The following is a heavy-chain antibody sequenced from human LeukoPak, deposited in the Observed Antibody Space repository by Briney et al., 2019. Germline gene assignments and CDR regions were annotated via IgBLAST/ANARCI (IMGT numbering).Heavy chain of an antibody. CDR1: GFTFSSYE. D-gene: IGHD4-11*01. CDR2: ISSSGSTI. V-gene: IGHV3-48*03. Sequence: GGSLRLSCAASGFTFSSYEMNWVRQAPGKGLEWVSYISSSGSTIYYADSVKGRFTISRDNAKNSLYLQMNSLRAEDTAVYYRARAARSRMTTVYLDYWGQGTLVTVSS. J-gene: IGHJ4*02. CDR3: ARAARSRMTTVYLDY.